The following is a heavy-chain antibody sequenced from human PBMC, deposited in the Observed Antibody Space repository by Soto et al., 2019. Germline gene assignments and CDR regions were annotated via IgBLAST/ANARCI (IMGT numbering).Heavy chain of an antibody. J-gene: IGHJ4*02. CDR2: INPSGGAT. CDR3: GRAFDRSGLY. CDR1: GYAFRNYY. V-gene: IGHV1-46*01. Sequence: ASVKVSCKASGYAFRNYYIHWVRQAPGQGLEWMGLINPSGGATSYSQRFQGRVTITKDSSTSTVYMELSSLGSEDTAVYYCGRAFDRSGLYWGQGTLVTVSS. D-gene: IGHD3-22*01.